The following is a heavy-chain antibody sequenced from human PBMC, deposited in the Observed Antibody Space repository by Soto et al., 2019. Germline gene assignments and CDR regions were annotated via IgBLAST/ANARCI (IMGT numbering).Heavy chain of an antibody. CDR1: GGTFTYYG. CDR2: IIPIIGPA. Sequence: QVQLVQAGAEVKRPGSSVKLSCKASGGTFTYYGISWVRQAPGQGVEWMGGIIPIIGPATYAQKFQCRLTITADQSTSTAYMELSSLGSEDTALYYCARDLGTTIAGPPRRETYGWLDPWGQGTLVTVSS. V-gene: IGHV1-69*01. D-gene: IGHD3-22*01. J-gene: IGHJ5*02. CDR3: ARDLGTTIAGPPRRETYGWLDP.